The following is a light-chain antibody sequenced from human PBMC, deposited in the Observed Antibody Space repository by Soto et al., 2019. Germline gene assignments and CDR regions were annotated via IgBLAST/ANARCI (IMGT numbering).Light chain of an antibody. V-gene: IGKV3-11*01. CDR2: DAS. J-gene: IGKJ5*01. CDR3: QQRSSWIT. CDR1: QSVSSN. Sequence: SPATLLVSPGQSGTLPRRASQSVSSNLAWYQQKPGQAPRLLIYDASNRATGIPARFSGSGSATDFTLTISSLEPEDFAVYYCQQRSSWITSGQGTRLEIK.